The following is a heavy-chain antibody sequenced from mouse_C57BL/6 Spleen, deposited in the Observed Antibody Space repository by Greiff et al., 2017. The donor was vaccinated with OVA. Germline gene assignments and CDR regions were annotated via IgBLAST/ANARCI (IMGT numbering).Heavy chain of an antibody. J-gene: IGHJ2*01. CDR1: GFTFSDYY. CDR2: INYDGSST. CDR3: ARAGYDYFDY. Sequence: DVKLVESEGGLVQPGSSMKLSCTASGFTFSDYYMAWVRQVPEKGLEWVANINYDGSSTYYLDSLKSRFIISRDNAKNILYLQMSSLKSEDTATYYCARAGYDYFDYWGQGTTLTVSS. D-gene: IGHD2-10*02. V-gene: IGHV5-16*01.